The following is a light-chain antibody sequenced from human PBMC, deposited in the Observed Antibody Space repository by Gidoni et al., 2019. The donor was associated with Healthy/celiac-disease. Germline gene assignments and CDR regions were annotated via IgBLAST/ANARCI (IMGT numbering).Light chain of an antibody. CDR3: QQYNNWLFT. Sequence: IVTTESPATLSVSPGERATLSCRSCQSVSSNLAWYQQKPDQAPRLLICGASTRSTSIPARFSGSGSGTEFTLTISSLQSEDFAVYYCQQYNNWLFTFGPGTKVDIK. CDR2: GAS. J-gene: IGKJ3*01. V-gene: IGKV3-15*01. CDR1: QSVSSN.